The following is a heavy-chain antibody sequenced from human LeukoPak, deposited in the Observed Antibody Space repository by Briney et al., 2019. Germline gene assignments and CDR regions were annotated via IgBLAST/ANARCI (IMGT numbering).Heavy chain of an antibody. D-gene: IGHD3-22*01. J-gene: IGHJ3*02. CDR2: ISGSGGSR. CDR1: GFIFSGYA. CDR3: AKDPYHDSSGYRYEGAFDI. Sequence: AGGSLRLSCAASGFIFSGYAMGWARQAPGKGLEWVSTISGSGGSRYYADSVKGRFTISRDNSKNTLYLQMNSLRGEDTAVYHCAKDPYHDSSGYRYEGAFDIWGRGTMVTVSS. V-gene: IGHV3-23*01.